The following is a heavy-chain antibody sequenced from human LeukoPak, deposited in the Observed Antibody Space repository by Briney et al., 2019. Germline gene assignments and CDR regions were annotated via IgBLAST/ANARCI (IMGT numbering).Heavy chain of an antibody. CDR1: GFTFSSYG. V-gene: IGHV3-30*18. J-gene: IGHJ1*01. CDR3: AKDLRLMVVTAQFQH. CDR2: ISYDGSNK. D-gene: IGHD2-21*02. Sequence: QSGGSLRLSCAASGFTFSSYGMHWVRQAPGKGLEWVAVISYDGSNKYYADSVKGRFTISRDNSKNTLYLQMNSLRAEDTAVYYCAKDLRLMVVTAQFQHWGQGTLVTVSS.